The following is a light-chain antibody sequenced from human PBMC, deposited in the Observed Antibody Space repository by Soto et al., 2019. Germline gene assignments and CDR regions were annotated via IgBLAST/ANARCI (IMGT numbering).Light chain of an antibody. J-gene: IGLJ2*01. V-gene: IGLV3-21*04. CDR1: NIGSKS. Sequence: SYELTQPPSVSVAPGETARVPCGGYNIGSKSLNWYQQKPGQAPVLVIYYDSDRPSGIPERFSGSNSGSTATLTISRVEAGDEADYYCQVWDSASDHPVVFGGGTKLTVL. CDR2: YDS. CDR3: QVWDSASDHPVV.